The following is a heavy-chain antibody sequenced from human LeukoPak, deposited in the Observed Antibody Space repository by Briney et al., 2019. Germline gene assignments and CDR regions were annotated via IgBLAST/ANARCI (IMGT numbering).Heavy chain of an antibody. D-gene: IGHD4-17*01. CDR1: GFTFSTYF. CDR2: INSDGSTT. J-gene: IGHJ4*02. Sequence: QPGGSLRLSCAASGFTFSTYFMHWVRRAPGKGLVWVSRINSDGSTTSHADSVKGRFTISRDNAKNTLYLQMDSLRAEDTAVYFCARGVHYGSDYWGQGTLVTVSS. V-gene: IGHV3-74*01. CDR3: ARGVHYGSDY.